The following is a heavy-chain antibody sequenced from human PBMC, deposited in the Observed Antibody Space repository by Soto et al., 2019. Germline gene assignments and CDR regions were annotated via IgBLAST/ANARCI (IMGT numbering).Heavy chain of an antibody. J-gene: IGHJ4*02. CDR3: VKHPYGDYYYFDY. D-gene: IGHD4-17*01. CDR2: ISSNGGST. CDR1: GFTFSSYA. Sequence: GGSLRLSCSASGFTFSSYAMHWVRQAPGKGLEYVSAISSNGGSTYYADSVKGRFTISRDNSKNTLYLQMSSLRAEDTAVYYCVKHPYGDYYYFDYWGQGTLVTISS. V-gene: IGHV3-64D*08.